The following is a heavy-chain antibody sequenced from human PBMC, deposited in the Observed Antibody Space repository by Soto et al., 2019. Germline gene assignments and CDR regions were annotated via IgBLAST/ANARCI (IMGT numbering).Heavy chain of an antibody. D-gene: IGHD4-17*01. CDR1: GFTFSDHY. V-gene: IGHV3-72*01. J-gene: IGHJ1*01. Sequence: EVQLVESGGTLVQPGGSLRLSCAASGFTFSDHYMDWVRQAPRKGLEWVGRIRNRANSYTTEYAASVKGRFTISRDGSKNSLYLQMNSLKTEDTAMYYCASTYGDFRDFQNWGQGTLVTVSS. CDR3: ASTYGDFRDFQN. CDR2: IRNRANSYTT.